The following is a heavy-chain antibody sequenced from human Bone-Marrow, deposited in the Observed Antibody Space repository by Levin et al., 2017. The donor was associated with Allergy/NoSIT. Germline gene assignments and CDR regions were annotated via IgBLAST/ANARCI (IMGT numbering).Heavy chain of an antibody. CDR3: ARPYYGDYEDYYFDV. J-gene: IGHJ2*01. D-gene: IGHD4-17*01. CDR2: IDPSDSES. Sequence: GESLKISCKGSGFPFTSYWINWVRQTPGKGLEWMGRIDPSDSESSYSPSFQGHVTLSVDRSINTAYLQWSSLKASDNGIYFCARPYYGDYEDYYFDVWGRGTLVTVSS. CDR1: GFPFTSYW. V-gene: IGHV5-10-1*01.